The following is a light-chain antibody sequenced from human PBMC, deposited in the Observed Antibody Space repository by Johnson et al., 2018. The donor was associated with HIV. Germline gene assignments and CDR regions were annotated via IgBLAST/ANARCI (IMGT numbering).Light chain of an antibody. V-gene: IGLV1-51*01. Sequence: VLTQPPSVSAAPGQKVTISCSGSSSNIGNNYVSWYQQLPGTAHKLLIYDNNKRPSGIPDRFSGSKSGTSATLGITGLQTGDEADYYCGTWDSSLSAGRVFGTGTKVTVL. CDR2: DNN. CDR3: GTWDSSLSAGRV. CDR1: SSNIGNNY. J-gene: IGLJ1*01.